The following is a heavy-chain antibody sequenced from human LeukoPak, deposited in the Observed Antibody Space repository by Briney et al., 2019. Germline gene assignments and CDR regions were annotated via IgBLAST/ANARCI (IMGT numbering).Heavy chain of an antibody. J-gene: IGHJ6*02. Sequence: PGGSLRLSCAASGFTFSSYGMHWVRQAPGNGLEWVAVISYDGSNKYYADSVKGRFTISRDNSKNTLYLQMNSLRAEDTAVYYCAKDERDCSSTSCYYYYYGMDVWGQGTTVTVSS. CDR1: GFTFSSYG. V-gene: IGHV3-30*18. CDR2: ISYDGSNK. D-gene: IGHD2-2*01. CDR3: AKDERDCSSTSCYYYYYGMDV.